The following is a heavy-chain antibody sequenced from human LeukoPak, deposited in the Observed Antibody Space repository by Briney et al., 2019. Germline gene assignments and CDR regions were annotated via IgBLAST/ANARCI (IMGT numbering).Heavy chain of an antibody. CDR2: IYSGGST. D-gene: IGHD1-26*01. CDR1: EFSVGSNY. CDR3: AKGSSGSYLYYFDY. V-gene: IGHV3-66*01. J-gene: IGHJ4*02. Sequence: GSLRLSCAASEFSVGSNYMTWVRQAPGKGLEWVSLIYSGGSTYYADSVKGRFTISRDNSKNTLYLQMNSLRAEDTAVYYCAKGSSGSYLYYFDYWGQGTLVTVSS.